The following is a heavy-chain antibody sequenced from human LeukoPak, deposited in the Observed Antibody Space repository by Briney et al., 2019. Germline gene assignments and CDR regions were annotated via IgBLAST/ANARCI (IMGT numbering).Heavy chain of an antibody. V-gene: IGHV3-30*18. Sequence: GESLRLSCAASGFTFSSYGMHWVRQAPGKGLEWVAVISYDGSNKYYADSVKGRFTISRDNSKNTLYLQMNSLRAEDTAVYYCAKDHDGEALYYYYGMDVWGQGTTVTVSS. CDR3: AKDHDGEALYYYYGMDV. CDR2: ISYDGSNK. J-gene: IGHJ6*02. CDR1: GFTFSSYG. D-gene: IGHD4-17*01.